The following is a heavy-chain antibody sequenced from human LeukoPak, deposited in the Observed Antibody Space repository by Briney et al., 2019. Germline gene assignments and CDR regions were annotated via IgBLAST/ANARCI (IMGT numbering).Heavy chain of an antibody. J-gene: IGHJ4*02. CDR2: INPSGGST. Sequence: GASVKVSCKASGYTFTTYYIHWVRQAPGQGLEWMGIINPSGGSTSYAQKFQGRVTMTRDMSTTTVYMELNSLRSEDTAVYYCAKKPDSTNWHYYFHYWGQGTLVTVSS. V-gene: IGHV1-46*01. D-gene: IGHD6-13*01. CDR1: GYTFTTYY. CDR3: AKKPDSTNWHYYFHY.